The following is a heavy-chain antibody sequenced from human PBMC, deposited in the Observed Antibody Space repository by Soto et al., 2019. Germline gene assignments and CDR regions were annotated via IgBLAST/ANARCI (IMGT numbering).Heavy chain of an antibody. D-gene: IGHD2-21*01. CDR2: IYYSGST. CDR3: ARGRVFPDWFDP. J-gene: IGHJ5*02. Sequence: TSETLSLTCTVSGGSISSYYWSWIRQPPGKGLEWIGYIYYSGSTNYNPSLKSRVTISVDTSKNQFSLKLSSVTAADTAVYYCARGRVFPDWFDPWGQGTLVTVSS. CDR1: GGSISSYY. V-gene: IGHV4-59*01.